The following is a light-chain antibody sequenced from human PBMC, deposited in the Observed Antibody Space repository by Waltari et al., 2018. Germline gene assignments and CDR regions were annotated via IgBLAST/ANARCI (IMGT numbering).Light chain of an antibody. J-gene: IGLJ1*01. V-gene: IGLV2-23*02. Sequence: QSALTQPASVSGSPGQSITISCTGTSSDVGSNNLVSWYQQHPGKAPKLMIYEVSKRPSGVSNRFSGPKSGNTASLTVAGLQAEDEADYYCCSYAGSSTYVFGTGTKVTVL. CDR3: CSYAGSSTYV. CDR2: EVS. CDR1: SSDVGSNNL.